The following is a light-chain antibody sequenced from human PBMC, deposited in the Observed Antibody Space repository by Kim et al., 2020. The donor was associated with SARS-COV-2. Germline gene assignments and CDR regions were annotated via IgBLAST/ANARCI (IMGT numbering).Light chain of an antibody. V-gene: IGKV3-11*01. CDR2: DAP. Sequence: TWSPQERAPLSCRSKQSFDNDLAWYHQKPRQTPRLIIYDAPNRATGIRARFTGSGSETDFTLTSSSLEPEDFAVYYCQKRANWLTFGGGTKVDIK. CDR1: QSFDND. CDR3: QKRANWLT. J-gene: IGKJ4*01.